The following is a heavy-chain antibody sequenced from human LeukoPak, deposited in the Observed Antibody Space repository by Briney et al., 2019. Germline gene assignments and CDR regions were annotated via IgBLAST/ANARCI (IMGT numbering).Heavy chain of an antibody. J-gene: IGHJ2*01. CDR2: ISAYNGNT. CDR3: ARVTGYCSSTSCSLNWYFDL. D-gene: IGHD2-2*01. V-gene: IGHV1-18*01. CDR1: GYTFTSYG. Sequence: ASVKVSCKASGYTFTSYGISWVRQAPGQGLEWMGWISAYNGNTNYAQKLQGRVTMTTDTSTSTAYMELRSLRSDDTAVYYCARVTGYCSSTSCSLNWYFDLWGRGTLVTVSS.